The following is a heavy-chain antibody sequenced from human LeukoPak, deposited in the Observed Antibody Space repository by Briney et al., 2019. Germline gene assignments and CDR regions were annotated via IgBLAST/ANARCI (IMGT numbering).Heavy chain of an antibody. V-gene: IGHV3-30*02. CDR3: AKGDDSGSHGTFDY. Sequence: PGGSLRLSCAASGFTFSSYGMHWVRQAPGKGLEWVAFIRYDGSNKYYADSVKGRFTISRDNSKNTLYLQMNSLRAEDTAVYYCAKGDDSGSHGTFDYWGQGTLVTVSS. D-gene: IGHD1-26*01. CDR2: IRYDGSNK. CDR1: GFTFSSYG. J-gene: IGHJ4*02.